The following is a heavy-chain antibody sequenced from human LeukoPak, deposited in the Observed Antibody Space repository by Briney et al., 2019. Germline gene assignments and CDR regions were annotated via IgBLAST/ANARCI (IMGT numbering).Heavy chain of an antibody. Sequence: GASVKVSCKTSGYTFTSYGISWVRQAPGQGLEWRGWISTYNGNTKYAQKFQGRVTMTTDTATSTAYMELRSLRSDDTAVYYCARDSCSGGSCYLGYWGQGTLVTVSS. V-gene: IGHV1-18*01. CDR2: ISTYNGNT. CDR1: GYTFTSYG. D-gene: IGHD2-15*01. CDR3: ARDSCSGGSCYLGY. J-gene: IGHJ4*02.